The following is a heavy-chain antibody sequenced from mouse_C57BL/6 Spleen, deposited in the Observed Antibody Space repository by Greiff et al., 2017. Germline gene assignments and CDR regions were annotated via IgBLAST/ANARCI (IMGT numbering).Heavy chain of an antibody. CDR1: GYTFTSYW. CDR2: IYPGSGST. J-gene: IGHJ4*01. CDR3: SRFTAVVATKDYYAMDY. Sequence: QVQLQQSGAELVKPGASVKMSCKASGYTFTSYWITWVKPRPGQGLEWIGDIYPGSGSTNYNEKFKSKATLTVDTSSSPAYMQLSSLTSEDSAVYYCSRFTAVVATKDYYAMDYWGQGTSVTVSS. V-gene: IGHV1-55*01. D-gene: IGHD1-1*01.